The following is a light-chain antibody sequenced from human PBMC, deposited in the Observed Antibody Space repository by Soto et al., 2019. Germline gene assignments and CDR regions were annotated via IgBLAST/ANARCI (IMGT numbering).Light chain of an antibody. CDR1: QSVASRN. CDR2: GAS. CDR3: QHFGSSLWT. Sequence: EIVLTQSPGTLSLSPGERATLSCRASQSVASRNLAWYQQKSGQAPRLLIYGASSRAIHTPDRFSGSGSGTDFTLTISGLEAEDFAGYYCQHFGSSLWTFGQGTKVDIK. V-gene: IGKV3-20*01. J-gene: IGKJ1*01.